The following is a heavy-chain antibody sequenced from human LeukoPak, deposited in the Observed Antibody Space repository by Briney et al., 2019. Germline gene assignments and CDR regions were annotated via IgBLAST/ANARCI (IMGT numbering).Heavy chain of an antibody. CDR3: ARDRGLDAFDI. Sequence: GGSLRLSCASSGFTFSSYEINWVRQAPGKGLEWVSYISSSGSTIYYADSVKGRFTISRDNAKNSLYLQMNSLRAEDTAVYYCARDRGLDAFDIWGQGTMGTVSS. J-gene: IGHJ3*02. CDR1: GFTFSSYE. V-gene: IGHV3-48*03. CDR2: ISSSGSTI. D-gene: IGHD3/OR15-3a*01.